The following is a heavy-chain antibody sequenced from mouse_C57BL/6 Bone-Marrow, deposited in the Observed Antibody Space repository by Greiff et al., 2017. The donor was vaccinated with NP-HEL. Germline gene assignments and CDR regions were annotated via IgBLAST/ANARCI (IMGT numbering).Heavy chain of an antibody. V-gene: IGHV3-6*01. Sequence: VQLKESGPGLVKPSQSLSLTCSVTGYSITSGYYWNWIRQFPGNKLEWMGYISYDGSNNYNPSLKNRISITRDTSKNQFFLKLNSVTTEDTATYYCARGGDYDQYYYAMDYWGQGTSVTVSS. D-gene: IGHD2-4*01. CDR1: GYSITSGYY. CDR3: ARGGDYDQYYYAMDY. CDR2: ISYDGSN. J-gene: IGHJ4*01.